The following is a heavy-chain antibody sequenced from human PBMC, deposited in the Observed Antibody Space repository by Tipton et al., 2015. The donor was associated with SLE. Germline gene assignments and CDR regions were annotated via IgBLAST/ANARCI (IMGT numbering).Heavy chain of an antibody. CDR2: IYTSGST. D-gene: IGHD6-13*01. V-gene: IGHV4-61*02. CDR3: ARAIAYQQLAPMDV. CDR1: GGSISSGSYY. J-gene: IGHJ6*03. Sequence: TLSLTCTVSGGSISSGSYYWSWIRQPAGKGLEWIGRIYTSGSTNYTPSLKSRVTISVDTSKNQFSLKLSSVTAADTAVYYCARAIAYQQLAPMDVWGKGTTVTVSS.